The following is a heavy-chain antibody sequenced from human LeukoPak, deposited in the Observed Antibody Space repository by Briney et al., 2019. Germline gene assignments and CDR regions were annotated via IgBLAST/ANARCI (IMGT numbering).Heavy chain of an antibody. CDR3: ARDPPSLWQPRFDP. CDR2: INPNSGGT. V-gene: IGHV1-2*02. Sequence: GASVKVSCKASGYTFSGYYIHWVRQAPGHGLEWMGWINPNSGGTNYAQKFQGRVTLTRDTSINTAYMELSRLRSDDTAVYYCARDPPSLWQPRFDPWGQGTLVTVSS. D-gene: IGHD2-21*01. CDR1: GYTFSGYY. J-gene: IGHJ5*02.